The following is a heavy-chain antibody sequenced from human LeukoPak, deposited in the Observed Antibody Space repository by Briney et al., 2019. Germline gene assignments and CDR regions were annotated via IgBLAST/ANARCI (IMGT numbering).Heavy chain of an antibody. CDR2: IIPMFGTS. Sequence: SVKVSCKVSGGPFSSYAISWVRLAPGQGLEWIGGIIPMFGTSNYAQKFQGRLIVTADASTSTAHMELSGLRSEDTAVYYCARGMWEQQLAKYYYYHLDVWGRGTAVTISS. CDR1: GGPFSSYA. J-gene: IGHJ6*03. CDR3: ARGMWEQQLAKYYYYHLDV. V-gene: IGHV1-69*13. D-gene: IGHD1-26*01.